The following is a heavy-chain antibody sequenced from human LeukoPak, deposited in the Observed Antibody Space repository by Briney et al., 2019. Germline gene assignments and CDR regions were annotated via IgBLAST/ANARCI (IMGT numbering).Heavy chain of an antibody. CDR3: AKGARDPYDY. D-gene: IGHD2-21*02. CDR2: IRSKANSYAT. V-gene: IGHV3-73*01. CDR1: GFTFSGSA. J-gene: IGHJ4*02. Sequence: GGSLKLSCAASGFTFSGSAMHWVRQASGKGLEWVGRIRSKANSYATAYAASVKGRFTISRDDSKNTAYLQMNSLKTEDTAVYYCAKGARDPYDYWGQGTLVTVSS.